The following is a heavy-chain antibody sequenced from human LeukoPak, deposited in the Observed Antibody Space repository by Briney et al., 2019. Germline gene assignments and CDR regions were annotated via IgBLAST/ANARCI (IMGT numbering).Heavy chain of an antibody. Sequence: PSETLSLTCTVSGGSISSYYWSWIRQPPGKGLEWIGYIYYSGSTNYNPSLKGRVTISADTSKNQFSLKLSSVTAADTAVYYCARAGSSGWYYFDYWGQGTLVTVSS. D-gene: IGHD6-19*01. CDR1: GGSISSYY. J-gene: IGHJ4*02. CDR2: IYYSGST. CDR3: ARAGSSGWYYFDY. V-gene: IGHV4-59*01.